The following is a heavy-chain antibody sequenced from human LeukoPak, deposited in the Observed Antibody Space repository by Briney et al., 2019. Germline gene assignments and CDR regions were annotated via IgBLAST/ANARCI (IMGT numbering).Heavy chain of an antibody. V-gene: IGHV3-23*01. Sequence: PGGSLRLSCAASGFTFSSYAMSWVRQAPGKGLGWVSAISASGGSTYYADSVKGRFTISRDNPKNTLYLQMNSLRAEDTAVYYCAKDCTAMVMGDAFDIWGQGTMVTVSS. CDR1: GFTFSSYA. J-gene: IGHJ3*02. CDR3: AKDCTAMVMGDAFDI. CDR2: ISASGGST. D-gene: IGHD5-18*01.